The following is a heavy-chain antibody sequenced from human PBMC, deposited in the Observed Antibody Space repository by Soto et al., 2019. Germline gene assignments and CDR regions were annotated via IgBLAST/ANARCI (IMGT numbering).Heavy chain of an antibody. D-gene: IGHD2-15*01. CDR2: ISSSSSSI. J-gene: IGHJ3*02. Sequence: GGSLRLSCAASGFTFSSYSMNWVRQAPGKGLEWVSYISSSSSSIYYADSVKGRFTISRDNAEGTVFLQMNSLRAEDTAVYYCARVDRELRVLLNVFDIWGQGTQVTVSS. V-gene: IGHV3-48*01. CDR3: ARVDRELRVLLNVFDI. CDR1: GFTFSSYS.